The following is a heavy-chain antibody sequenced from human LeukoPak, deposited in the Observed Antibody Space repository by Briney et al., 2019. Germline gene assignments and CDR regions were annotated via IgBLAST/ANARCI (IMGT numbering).Heavy chain of an antibody. J-gene: IGHJ6*02. D-gene: IGHD1-26*01. CDR1: GGSFSGYY. Sequence: SETLSLTCAVYGGSFSGYYWSWIRQPPGKGLEWIGEINHSGSTNYNPSLKSRVTISVDTSKNQFSLKLSSVTAADTAVYYCARGPAYSGSYARTYYYGMDVWGQGTTVTVSS. CDR2: INHSGST. CDR3: ARGPAYSGSYARTYYYGMDV. V-gene: IGHV4-34*01.